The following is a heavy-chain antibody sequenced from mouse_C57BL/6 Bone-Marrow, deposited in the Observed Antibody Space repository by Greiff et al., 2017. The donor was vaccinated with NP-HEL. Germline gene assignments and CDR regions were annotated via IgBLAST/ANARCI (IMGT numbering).Heavy chain of an antibody. CDR1: GFTFTDYY. J-gene: IGHJ3*01. D-gene: IGHD1-1*01. Sequence: EVKLMESGGGLVQPGGSLSLSCAASGFTFTDYYMSWVRQPPGKALEWLGFIRNKANGYTTEYSASVKGRFTISRDNSQSILYLQMNALRAEDSATYYCARYYYGSSSAWFAYWGQGTLVTVSA. CDR3: ARYYYGSSSAWFAY. V-gene: IGHV7-3*01. CDR2: IRNKANGYTT.